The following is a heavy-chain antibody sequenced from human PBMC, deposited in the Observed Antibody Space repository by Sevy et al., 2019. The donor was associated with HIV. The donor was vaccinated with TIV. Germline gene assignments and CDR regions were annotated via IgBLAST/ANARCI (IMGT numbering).Heavy chain of an antibody. CDR2: ISGYNDNT. J-gene: IGHJ6*02. Sequence: ASVKVSCKASGYTFTNYGITWVRQAPGQGLEWMGWISGYNDNTNHKQKFHGRVTLTTDTSTSTAYMELRSLRSDDTAIYYCARKEFFGEPSQGMDVWGQGTTVTVSS. D-gene: IGHD3-10*01. V-gene: IGHV1-18*01. CDR3: ARKEFFGEPSQGMDV. CDR1: GYTFTNYG.